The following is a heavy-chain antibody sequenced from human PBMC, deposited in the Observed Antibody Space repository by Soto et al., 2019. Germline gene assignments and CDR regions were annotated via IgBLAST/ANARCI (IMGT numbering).Heavy chain of an antibody. D-gene: IGHD2-2*01. CDR3: ARDREADIVLLPAAIMGRYGMDF. V-gene: IGHV4-31*03. CDR2: IYYSGST. Sequence: SETLSLTCTVSGGSISSGGYYWSWIRQHPGKGLEWIGYIYYSGSTYYNPSLKSRVTISVDTSKNQFSLKLSSVTAADTAVYYCARDREADIVLLPAAIMGRYGMDFWGQGTTVTVSS. J-gene: IGHJ6*02. CDR1: GGSISSGGYY.